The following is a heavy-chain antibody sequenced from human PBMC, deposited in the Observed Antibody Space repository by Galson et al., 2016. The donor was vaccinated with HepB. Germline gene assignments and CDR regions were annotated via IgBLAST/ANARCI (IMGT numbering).Heavy chain of an antibody. Sequence: SLRLSCAASGFTFSSYGMHWVRQAPGKGLEWVAVTAYDGSNKYYAESVKGRFTISRDNSKNTLYLQMNSLRPEDTAVYFCAKAGYHGAGAYYYYFDYWGQGTLVTVSS. CDR3: AKAGYHGAGAYYYYFDY. J-gene: IGHJ4*02. V-gene: IGHV3-30*18. D-gene: IGHD3-22*01. CDR1: GFTFSSYG. CDR2: TAYDGSNK.